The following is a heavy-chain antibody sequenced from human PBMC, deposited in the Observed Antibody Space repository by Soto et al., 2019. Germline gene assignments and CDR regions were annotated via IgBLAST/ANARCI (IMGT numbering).Heavy chain of an antibody. CDR1: GYTFTTYA. CDR2: INAANGNT. Sequence: GASVKVSCKACGYTFTTYAMHWVRQAPGQRLEWMGWINAANGNTKYSQKFQGRVTITRDTSASTAYMELSSLRSEDTAVYYCARSLMNTAMVTFYYFDYWGQGTLVTVSS. CDR3: ARSLMNTAMVTFYYFDY. D-gene: IGHD5-18*01. V-gene: IGHV1-3*01. J-gene: IGHJ4*02.